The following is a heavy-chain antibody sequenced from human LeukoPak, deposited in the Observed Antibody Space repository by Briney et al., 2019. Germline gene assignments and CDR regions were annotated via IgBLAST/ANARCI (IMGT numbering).Heavy chain of an antibody. J-gene: IGHJ3*02. Sequence: SVKVSCKASGGTFSSYAISWVRQAPGQGLEWMGRIIPILGIANYAQKFQGRVTITADKSTSTAYMELSSLRSEDTAVYYCARDPGDGYNLRSEAFDIWGQGTMVTVSS. D-gene: IGHD5-24*01. CDR1: GGTFSSYA. CDR2: IIPILGIA. V-gene: IGHV1-69*04. CDR3: ARDPGDGYNLRSEAFDI.